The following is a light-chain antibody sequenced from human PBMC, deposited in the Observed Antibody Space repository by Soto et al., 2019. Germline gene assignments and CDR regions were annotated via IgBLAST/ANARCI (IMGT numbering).Light chain of an antibody. CDR3: SSYTSSSSVV. CDR2: DVS. CDR1: SSDVGGYNY. V-gene: IGLV2-14*03. Sequence: QSALTQPASVSGSPGQSITTSCTGTSSDVGGYNYVSWYQLHPGKPPKLMIYDVSIRPSGVSNRFSGSKSGNTASLTISGLQAEDETDYYCSSYTSSSSVVFGGGTKLTVL. J-gene: IGLJ2*01.